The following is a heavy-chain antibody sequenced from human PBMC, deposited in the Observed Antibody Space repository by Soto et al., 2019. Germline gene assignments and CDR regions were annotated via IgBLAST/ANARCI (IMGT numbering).Heavy chain of an antibody. CDR2: INGDGSFT. Sequence: GVPLRLSCAASAFTFKNHWMHCVRKVPGKGPVWVSRINGDGSFTSYADAVKGRFTISRDNSKNTLYLQMSSLRAEDTAVYYCARVPSSSYHYFDYWGQGTLVTVSS. V-gene: IGHV3-74*01. J-gene: IGHJ4*02. D-gene: IGHD6-13*01. CDR3: ARVPSSSYHYFDY. CDR1: AFTFKNHW.